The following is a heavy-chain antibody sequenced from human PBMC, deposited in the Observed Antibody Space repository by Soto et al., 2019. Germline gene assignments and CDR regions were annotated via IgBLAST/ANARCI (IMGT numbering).Heavy chain of an antibody. CDR3: ATFFHKTGTTDLPAAVYYYYMDV. CDR2: FDPEDGET. Sequence: ASVKVSCKVSGYTLTELSMHWVRQAPGKGLEWMGGFDPEDGETIYAQKFQGRVTMTEDTSTDTAYMELSSLRSEDTAVYYYATFFHKTGTTDLPAAVYYYYMDVWGKGTTVTVSS. D-gene: IGHD1-7*01. CDR1: GYTLTELS. J-gene: IGHJ6*03. V-gene: IGHV1-24*01.